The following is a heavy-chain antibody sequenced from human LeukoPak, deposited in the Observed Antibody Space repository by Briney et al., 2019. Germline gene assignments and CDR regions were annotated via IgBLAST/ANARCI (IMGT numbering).Heavy chain of an antibody. Sequence: SGTLSLTCGVSGGSLSNTNWWSWVRQPPGQGLEWIGEISLTGLTHYNPSLERSVTVSLDKSKHQLTLNLASVTAADTAVYYCSIENGSFSPFGYWGQGTLVTVLS. V-gene: IGHV4-4*02. D-gene: IGHD2-8*01. CDR2: ISLTGLT. J-gene: IGHJ4*02. CDR3: SIENGSFSPFGY. CDR1: GGSLSNTNW.